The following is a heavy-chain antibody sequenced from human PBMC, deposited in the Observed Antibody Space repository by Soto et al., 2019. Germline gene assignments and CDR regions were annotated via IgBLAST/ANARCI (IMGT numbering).Heavy chain of an antibody. CDR2: ISAYNGNT. CDR3: ASGLHYYDSSGYPAVAFDI. V-gene: IGHV1-18*01. J-gene: IGHJ3*02. D-gene: IGHD3-22*01. Sequence: GASVKVSCKASGYTFTSYAMHWVRQAPGQRLEWMGWISAYNGNTKYAQKLQGRVTMTTDTSTSTAYMELRSLRSDDTAVYYCASGLHYYDSSGYPAVAFDIWGQGTMVTVS. CDR1: GYTFTSYA.